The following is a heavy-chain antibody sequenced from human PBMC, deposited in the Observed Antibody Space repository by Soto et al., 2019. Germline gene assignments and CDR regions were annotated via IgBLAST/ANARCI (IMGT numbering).Heavy chain of an antibody. V-gene: IGHV4-34*01. Sequence: PSETLSLTCAVYGGSFSGYYWTWIRQPPGTGLEWIGEINHSGSTNYNPSLKSRVTISVDTSKNQFSLKLISVTAADTAVYYCAGTEVPESSSWHPCDPWGQGTLVTVSS. J-gene: IGHJ5*02. D-gene: IGHD6-13*01. CDR2: INHSGST. CDR1: GGSFSGYY. CDR3: AGTEVPESSSWHPCDP.